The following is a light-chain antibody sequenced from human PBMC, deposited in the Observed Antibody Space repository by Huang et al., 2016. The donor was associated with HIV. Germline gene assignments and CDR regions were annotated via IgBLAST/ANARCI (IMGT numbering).Light chain of an antibody. CDR2: GAS. J-gene: IGKJ2*01. V-gene: IGKV4-1*01. CDR3: QQYYNTPLT. CDR1: QSVLHNTNNKNY. Sequence: DIVMTQSPDSLIVSLGERATIHCKSSQSVLHNTNNKNYVAWYQQKPGQSPRLLIYGASVRESGVPDRFIGGGSGTDFSLTINGLQAEDVAVYYCQQYYNTPLTFGRGTKLEIK.